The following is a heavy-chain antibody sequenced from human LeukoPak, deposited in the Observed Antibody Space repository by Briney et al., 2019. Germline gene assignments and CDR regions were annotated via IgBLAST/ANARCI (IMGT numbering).Heavy chain of an antibody. CDR2: IYYSGST. J-gene: IGHJ5*02. CDR1: GGSISSYY. CDR3: AREWLKWELIKNWFDP. D-gene: IGHD1-26*01. Sequence: SETLSLTCTVSGGSISSYYWSWIRQPPGKGLEWIGYIYYSGSTNYNPSLKSRVTISVDTSKNQFSLKLSSVTAADTAVYYCAREWLKWELIKNWFDPWGQGTLVTVSS. V-gene: IGHV4-59*12.